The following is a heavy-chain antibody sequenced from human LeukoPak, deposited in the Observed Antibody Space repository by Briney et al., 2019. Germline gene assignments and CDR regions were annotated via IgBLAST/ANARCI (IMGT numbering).Heavy chain of an antibody. Sequence: KASETLSLTCAVYGGSFSGYYWSWIRQPPGKGPEWIGYIYDSGSTNYNPSLKSRVTISVDTSKNQFSLKLSSVTAADTAVFYCASLTTADAFDIWGQGTMVTVSS. V-gene: IGHV4-59*01. CDR3: ASLTTADAFDI. J-gene: IGHJ3*02. D-gene: IGHD3-22*01. CDR2: IYDSGST. CDR1: GGSFSGYY.